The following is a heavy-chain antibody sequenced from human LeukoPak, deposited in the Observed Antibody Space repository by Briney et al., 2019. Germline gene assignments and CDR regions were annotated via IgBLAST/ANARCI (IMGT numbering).Heavy chain of an antibody. CDR3: VRGHTGTIFGVVPVNPLGY. V-gene: IGHV3-7*04. D-gene: IGHD3-3*01. CDR1: GFTFSSYW. CDR2: IKQDGSEK. J-gene: IGHJ4*02. Sequence: GGSLRLSCAASGFTFSSYWMSWVRQAPGKGLEWVANIKQDGSEKYYVDSVRGRFTISKDNAKNILYLQMDSLRVEDTAVYYCVRGHTGTIFGVVPVNPLGYWGQGTLVTVSS.